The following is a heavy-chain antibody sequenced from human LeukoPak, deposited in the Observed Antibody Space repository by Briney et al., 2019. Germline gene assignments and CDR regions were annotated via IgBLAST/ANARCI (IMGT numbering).Heavy chain of an antibody. CDR2: INGDGGST. D-gene: IGHD2-2*01. V-gene: IGHV3-23*01. J-gene: IGHJ4*02. CDR1: EFTFSTYA. Sequence: GGSLRLSCAASEFTFSTYAMSWVRQAPGQGLEWVSSINGDGGSTYYAESVKGRFTVSRDNSKNTLYLQMDSLRAEDTAVYYCAKRPDCSTTNCFRFEYWGQGTLVTVSS. CDR3: AKRPDCSTTNCFRFEY.